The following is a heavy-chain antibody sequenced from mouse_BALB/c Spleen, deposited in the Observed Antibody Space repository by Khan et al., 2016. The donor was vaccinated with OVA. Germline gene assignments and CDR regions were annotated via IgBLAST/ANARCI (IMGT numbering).Heavy chain of an antibody. CDR3: ASCGYWYFDV. V-gene: IGHV9-3-1*01. Sequence: QIQLVQSGPELKKPGETVKISCKASGYTFTNYGMNWVKQAPGKGLKWMGWINTYTGEPTYADDFKGRFAFSLKTSASTAYLQINNLKNEDTATYFCASCGYWYFDVWGAGTTVTVSS. CDR2: INTYTGEP. J-gene: IGHJ1*01. D-gene: IGHD1-1*02. CDR1: GYTFTNYG.